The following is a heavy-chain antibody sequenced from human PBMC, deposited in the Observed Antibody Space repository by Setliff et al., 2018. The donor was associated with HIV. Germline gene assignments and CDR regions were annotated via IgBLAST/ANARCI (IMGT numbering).Heavy chain of an antibody. CDR1: GFSLKTSGMC. D-gene: IGHD3-3*01. J-gene: IGHJ4*02. Sequence: SGPTLVNPTQTLTLTCTFSGFSLKTSGMCVSWIRQPPGKALEWLARIDWDDDKNYSTSLKTRLSISKDTSKNQVVLTMTNMGPVDTATYYCARYNFRRGYWDYFDYWGQGTQVTVSS. CDR2: IDWDDDK. V-gene: IGHV2-70*11. CDR3: ARYNFRRGYWDYFDY.